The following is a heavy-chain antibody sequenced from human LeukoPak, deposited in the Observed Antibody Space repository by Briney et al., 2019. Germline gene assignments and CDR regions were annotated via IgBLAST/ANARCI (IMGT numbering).Heavy chain of an antibody. Sequence: GGSLRLSCAASGFTFSSYSMTWVRQAPGKGLGWVSSISSSSSYIYYADSVKGRFTISRDNAKNSLYLQMNSLRAEDTAMYYCARSYGDYEIDYWGQGTLVTVSS. CDR1: GFTFSSYS. J-gene: IGHJ4*02. D-gene: IGHD4-17*01. CDR3: ARSYGDYEIDY. V-gene: IGHV3-21*01. CDR2: ISSSSSYI.